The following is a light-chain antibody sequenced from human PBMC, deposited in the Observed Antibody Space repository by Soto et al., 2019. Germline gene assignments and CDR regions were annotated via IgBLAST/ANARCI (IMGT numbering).Light chain of an antibody. V-gene: IGKV4-1*01. Sequence: DIVLTQSPHSLAVSLGDGATINCKSSQSVLYSSNNKNYLAWYQQKPGQPPKLXXYWASTRESGVPDRFSGSGSGTDFTLTISGLQPADFATYYCQQYNTHSPWTFGRGTKVDIK. CDR1: QSVLYSSNNKNY. CDR2: WAS. CDR3: QQYNTHSPWT. J-gene: IGKJ1*01.